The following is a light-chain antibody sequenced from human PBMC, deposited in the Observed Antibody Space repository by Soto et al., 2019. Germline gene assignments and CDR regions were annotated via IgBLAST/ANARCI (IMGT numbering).Light chain of an antibody. CDR3: APWDDSLSGPGV. J-gene: IGLJ7*01. Sequence: QSVLTQPPSASGTPGQRVTISCSGSSSNIGNFYVYWYQQLPGTAPKLLIYKNNQRPLGVPDRFSGSKSGTSASLAISGLRSEDEADYYCAPWDDSLSGPGVFGGGTQLTVL. CDR1: SSNIGNFY. V-gene: IGLV1-47*01. CDR2: KNN.